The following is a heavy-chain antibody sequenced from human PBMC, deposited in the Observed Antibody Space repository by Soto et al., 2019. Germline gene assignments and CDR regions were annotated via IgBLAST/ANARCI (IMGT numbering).Heavy chain of an antibody. D-gene: IGHD3-22*01. V-gene: IGHV4-31*03. CDR2: IYYSGST. Sequence: SETMSPACPVCTGSITSGWSYWYWIRQNPGKGLEWTGYIYYSGSTYYNPSLKSRVTISVDTSKNQFSLKLSSVTAADTAVYYCAGGGTYDYDSSGSLLGYWGQGTLVTVS. CDR1: TGSITSGWSY. J-gene: IGHJ4*02. CDR3: AGGGTYDYDSSGSLLGY.